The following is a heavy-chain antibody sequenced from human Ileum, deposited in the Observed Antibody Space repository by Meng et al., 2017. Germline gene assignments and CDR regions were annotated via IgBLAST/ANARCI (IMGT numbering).Heavy chain of an antibody. J-gene: IGHJ4*02. CDR3: ARDTVGTTLGDY. CDR2: ISAYSGNT. D-gene: IGHD4-23*01. Sequence: QVQLVQSGAEVKKPGASVKVSCKASGYIFTRYGIGWVRQAPGQGLEWMGWISAYSGNTKYAQKLQGRVTMTTDTSTSTAYMELRNLRSDDTAVYYYARDTVGTTLGDYWGQGTLVTVSS. CDR1: GYIFTRYG. V-gene: IGHV1-18*01.